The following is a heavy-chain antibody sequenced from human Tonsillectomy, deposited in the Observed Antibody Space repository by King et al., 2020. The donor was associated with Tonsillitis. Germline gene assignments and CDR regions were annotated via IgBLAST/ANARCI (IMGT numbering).Heavy chain of an antibody. V-gene: IGHV3-23*04. J-gene: IGHJ4*02. Sequence: VQLVESGGGLVQPGGSLRLSCAASGFTFSSYAMSWVRQAPGKGLKWVSAISGSGGKTYYADSVKGRFTISRDNSKNTLYLQMNSLRAEDTAVYYCATDHQWELLNYWGQGTLVTVSS. CDR2: ISGSGGKT. D-gene: IGHD1-26*01. CDR3: ATDHQWELLNY. CDR1: GFTFSSYA.